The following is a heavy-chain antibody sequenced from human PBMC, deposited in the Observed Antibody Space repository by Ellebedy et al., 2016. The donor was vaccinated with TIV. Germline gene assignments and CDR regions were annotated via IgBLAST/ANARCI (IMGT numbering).Heavy chain of an antibody. J-gene: IGHJ3*01. CDR3: TYGINSDAFDV. Sequence: SETLSLTXTVSGGSVSRRSYYWSWIRQSPGKGLEWIEYIYSSGSTKYNPSLKSRLTISADTSKKHFSLKLNSATAADTAMYYCTYGINSDAFDVWGHGTMATVSS. V-gene: IGHV4-61*03. CDR1: GGSVSRRSYY. D-gene: IGHD4-23*01. CDR2: IYSSGST.